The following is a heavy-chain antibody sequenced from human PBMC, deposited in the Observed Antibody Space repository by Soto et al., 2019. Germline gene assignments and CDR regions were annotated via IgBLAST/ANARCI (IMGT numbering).Heavy chain of an antibody. CDR2: IYYSGST. V-gene: IGHV4-39*01. CDR3: ATNYAYYYYYGMDV. CDR1: GGSVSSSSYY. J-gene: IGHJ6*02. Sequence: PSETLSLTCTVSGGSVSSSSYYWGWILQPPGKGLEWIGSIYYSGSTYYNPSLKSRVTISVDTSKNQFSLKLSSVTAAGTAVYYCATNYAYYYYYGMDVWGQGTTVTVSS. D-gene: IGHD4-4*01.